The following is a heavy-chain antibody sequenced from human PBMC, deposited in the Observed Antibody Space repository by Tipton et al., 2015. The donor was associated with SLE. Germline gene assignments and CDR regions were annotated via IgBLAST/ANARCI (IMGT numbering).Heavy chain of an antibody. D-gene: IGHD2/OR15-2a*01. CDR1: GFTFSSYA. J-gene: IGHJ3*02. CDR2: IRASGVTT. CDR3: ARDNRENAFDI. V-gene: IGHV3-23*01. Sequence: SLRLSCAASGFTFSSYAMSWVRQAPGKGLEWVASIRASGVTTYYADSVKGRFTISRDNSENTVYLQMNTLRAEDTAVYYCARDNRENAFDIWGQGTMVTVSS.